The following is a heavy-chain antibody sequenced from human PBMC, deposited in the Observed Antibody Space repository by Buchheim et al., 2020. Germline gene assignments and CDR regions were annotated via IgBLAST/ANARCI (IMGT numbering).Heavy chain of an antibody. J-gene: IGHJ4*02. CDR3: AREYSSSSLDY. D-gene: IGHD6-6*01. Sequence: QVQLVESGGGVVQPGRSLRLSCAASGFTFSSYGMHWVRQAPGKGLEWVAVIWFDGSNKYYADSVKGRFTISRDNSKNTQSLQMNSLRAEDTAVYYCAREYSSSSLDYWGQGTL. V-gene: IGHV3-33*01. CDR1: GFTFSSYG. CDR2: IWFDGSNK.